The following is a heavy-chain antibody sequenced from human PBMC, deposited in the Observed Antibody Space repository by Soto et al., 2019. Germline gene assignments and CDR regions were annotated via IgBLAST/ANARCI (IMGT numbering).Heavy chain of an antibody. J-gene: IGHJ5*02. V-gene: IGHV4-59*02. CDR2: IDYIGAY. CDR3: ARTPETRDWLDP. CDR1: GASGSSYY. Sequence: QVQLQQAGPGLVRPSETLSLSCSVSGASGSSYYWSWVRQPPGKGLEWIGYIDYIGAYNYNPSLKSRVTISVDTSKHQSSRTRTSVTAAYTAVYYCARTPETRDWLDPWGQGTLVTVSS. D-gene: IGHD1-7*01.